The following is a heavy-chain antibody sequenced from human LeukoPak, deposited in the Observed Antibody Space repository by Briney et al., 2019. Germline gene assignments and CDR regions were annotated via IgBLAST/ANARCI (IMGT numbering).Heavy chain of an antibody. V-gene: IGHV3-21*01. CDR2: ISSSSSYI. CDR3: ASGSSGWSPLDY. J-gene: IGHJ4*02. D-gene: IGHD6-19*01. CDR1: GFTFSSYA. Sequence: PGGSLRLSCAASGFTFSSYAMNWVRQAPGKGLEWVSSISSSSSYIYYADSVKGRFTISRDNAKNSLYLQMNSLRAEDTAVYYCASGSSGWSPLDYWGQGTLVTVSS.